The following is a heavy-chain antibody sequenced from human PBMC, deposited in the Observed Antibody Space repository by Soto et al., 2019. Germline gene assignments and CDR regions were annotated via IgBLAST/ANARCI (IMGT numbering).Heavy chain of an antibody. CDR1: GFTFSSYG. CDR3: ARAQAGSSSWYYYYGMDV. J-gene: IGHJ6*02. V-gene: IGHV3-33*01. D-gene: IGHD6-13*01. CDR2: IWYDGSNK. Sequence: GGSLRLSCAASGFTFSSYGMHWVRQAPGKGLEWVAVIWYDGSNKYYADSGKGRFTISRDNSKNRLYLQMNSLRADETAVDYCARAQAGSSSWYYYYGMDVWGQGTTVTVSS.